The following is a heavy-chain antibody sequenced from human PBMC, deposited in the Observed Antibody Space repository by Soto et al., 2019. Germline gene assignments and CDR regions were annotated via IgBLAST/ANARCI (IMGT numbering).Heavy chain of an antibody. V-gene: IGHV1-46*01. CDR1: GYTFTTYY. J-gene: IGHJ5*02. Sequence: QVQLVQSGAEVKKPGASVKVSCKASGYTFTTYYMHWVRQAPGQGLEWRGIINPSGGRTTYAQNFQGRVTMTRDTSTSTVYMELSSLRSEDTAVYYCARDGCITATCAGGGNWFDPWGQGTPVTVSS. CDR2: INPSGGRT. CDR3: ARDGCITATCAGGGNWFDP. D-gene: IGHD3-10*01.